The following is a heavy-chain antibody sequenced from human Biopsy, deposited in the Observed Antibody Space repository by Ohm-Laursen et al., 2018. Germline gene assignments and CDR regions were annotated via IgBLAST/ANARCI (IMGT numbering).Heavy chain of an antibody. V-gene: IGHV4-39*01. J-gene: IGHJ6*02. Sequence: PSDTLSLTCSVSGSSIRTFDYYWGWVRQPPGKGLEWIGCVFYSGTTYYNPSLKRRVTISQDESNNQFSLTLTSVTARDTANYYCARIYFYGLGGSDFFFYVWGHGTPVAVSS. CDR2: VFYSGTT. CDR3: ARIYFYGLGGSDFFFYV. CDR1: GSSIRTFDYY. D-gene: IGHD3-10*01.